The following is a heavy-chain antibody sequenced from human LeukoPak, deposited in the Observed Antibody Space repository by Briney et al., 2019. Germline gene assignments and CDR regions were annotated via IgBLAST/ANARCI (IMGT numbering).Heavy chain of an antibody. J-gene: IGHJ1*01. Sequence: SETLSLTCTVSGGSISSYYWSWIRQPAGKGLEWIGRIYTSGSTNYSPSLKSRVTISVDTSKNQFSLKLSSVTAADTAVYYCARVRRSYSSSWYVYFQHWGQGTLVTVSS. D-gene: IGHD6-13*01. V-gene: IGHV4-4*07. CDR2: IYTSGST. CDR1: GGSISSYY. CDR3: ARVRRSYSSSWYVYFQH.